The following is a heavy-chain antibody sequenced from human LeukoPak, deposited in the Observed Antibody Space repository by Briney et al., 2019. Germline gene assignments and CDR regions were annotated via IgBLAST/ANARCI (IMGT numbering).Heavy chain of an antibody. CDR2: ISGSGGST. Sequence: GSLRLSCAASGFTFSSYAMSWVRQAPGKGLEWVSAISGSGGSTYYADSVKGRFTISRDNSKNTLYLQMNSLRAEDTAVYYCANSPGSGYTADAFDIWGQGTMVTVSS. J-gene: IGHJ3*02. CDR3: ANSPGSGYTADAFDI. CDR1: GFTFSSYA. V-gene: IGHV3-23*01. D-gene: IGHD3-22*01.